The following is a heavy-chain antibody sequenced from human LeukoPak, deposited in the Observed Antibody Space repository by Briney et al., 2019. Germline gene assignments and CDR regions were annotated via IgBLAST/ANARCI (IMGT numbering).Heavy chain of an antibody. Sequence: ASAPVSCKACGYSFIGCYMHCVRQPPRREGEGMGWINPTSGGKNYAQKLQRRLTITRGTSISTAYMEQHSLRSDVTAADYGARAFSYECGTGYSSYYYGMDVWGQGTTVTVSS. J-gene: IGHJ6*02. CDR2: INPTSGGK. CDR3: ARAFSYECGTGYSSYYYGMDV. V-gene: IGHV1-2*02. D-gene: IGHD3/OR15-3a*01. CDR1: GYSFIGCY.